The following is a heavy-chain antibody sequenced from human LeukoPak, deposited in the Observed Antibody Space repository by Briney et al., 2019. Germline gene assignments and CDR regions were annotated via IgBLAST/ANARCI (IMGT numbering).Heavy chain of an antibody. CDR2: ISWNSGSI. CDR1: GFTFVDYA. V-gene: IGHV3-9*01. D-gene: IGHD6-13*01. J-gene: IGHJ2*01. CDR3: AKDIGAGLKLWYFDL. Sequence: GGSLRLSCAASGFTFVDYAMHWVRQAPGKGLEWVSGISWNSGSIGYADSVKGRFTISRDNAKNSLYLQMNSLRAEDTALYYCAKDIGAGLKLWYFDLWGRGTLVTVSS.